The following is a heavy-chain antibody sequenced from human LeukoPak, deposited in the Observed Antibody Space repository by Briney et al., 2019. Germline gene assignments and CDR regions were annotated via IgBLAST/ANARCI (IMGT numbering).Heavy chain of an antibody. CDR2: INHGGST. V-gene: IGHV4-34*01. D-gene: IGHD3-22*01. CDR3: ARWGSLGDSSGPYYFDY. CDR1: GGSFSGYY. J-gene: IGHJ4*02. Sequence: SETLSLTCAVYGGSFSGYYWSWIRQPPGKGLEWIGEINHGGSTNYNPSLKSRVTISVDTSKNQFSLKLSSVTAADTAVYYCARWGSLGDSSGPYYFDYWGQGTLVTVSS.